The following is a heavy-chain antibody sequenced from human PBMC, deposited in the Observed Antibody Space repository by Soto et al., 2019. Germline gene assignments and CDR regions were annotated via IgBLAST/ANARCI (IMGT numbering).Heavy chain of an antibody. V-gene: IGHV4-61*01. D-gene: IGHD1-26*01. CDR2: IYYSGST. Sequence: KSSETLSLTCTVSGGSVSSGSYYWSWIRQPPGKGLEWIGYIYYSGSTNYNPSLKSRVTISVDTSKNQFSLKLSSVTAADTAVYYCAREGLYSGSSRWFDPWGQGTLVTVSS. CDR3: AREGLYSGSSRWFDP. CDR1: GGSVSSGSYY. J-gene: IGHJ5*02.